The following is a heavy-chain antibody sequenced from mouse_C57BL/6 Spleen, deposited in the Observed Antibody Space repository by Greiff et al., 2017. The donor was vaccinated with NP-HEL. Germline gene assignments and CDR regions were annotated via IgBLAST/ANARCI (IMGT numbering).Heavy chain of an antibody. V-gene: IGHV1-63*01. Sequence: QVQLQQSGAELVRPGTSVKMSCKASGYTFTNYWIGWAKQRPGHGLEWIGDIYPGGGYTNYNEKFKGKATLTADNSSSTAYMQFSSLTSEDSAIYYCARYPDYYGSIYWYFDVWGTGTTVTVSS. J-gene: IGHJ1*03. CDR1: GYTFTNYW. CDR3: ARYPDYYGSIYWYFDV. D-gene: IGHD1-1*01. CDR2: IYPGGGYT.